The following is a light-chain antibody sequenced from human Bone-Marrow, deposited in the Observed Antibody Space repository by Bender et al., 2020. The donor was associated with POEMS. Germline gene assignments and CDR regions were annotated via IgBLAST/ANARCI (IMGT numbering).Light chain of an antibody. CDR1: SSDVGGYNY. CDR3: CSHASGGLFGL. V-gene: IGLV2-23*02. CDR2: EVS. Sequence: QSALTQPASVSGSPGQSITISCTASSSDVGGYNYVSWYQQHPGKAPKLMIYEVSKRPSGVPDRFSASKSDNAASLTISGLQAGDEAIYYCCSHASGGLFGLFSGGTKLTVL. J-gene: IGLJ2*01.